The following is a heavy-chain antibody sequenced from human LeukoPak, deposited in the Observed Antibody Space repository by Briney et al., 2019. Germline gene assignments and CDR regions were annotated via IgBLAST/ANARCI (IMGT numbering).Heavy chain of an antibody. J-gene: IGHJ1*01. CDR3: ASGYGIWGAYRTSTGYFHH. V-gene: IGHV1-2*02. CDR1: GYTFTAYY. Sequence: GASVKVSCKASGYTFTAYYMHWVRQAPGQGLEWMGWMNPNSGATYYAQKFQGRISMTRDTSITTAYMELSGLISDDTAVYFCASGYGIWGAYRTSTGYFHHWGQGTLVTVSS. CDR2: MNPNSGAT. D-gene: IGHD3-3*01.